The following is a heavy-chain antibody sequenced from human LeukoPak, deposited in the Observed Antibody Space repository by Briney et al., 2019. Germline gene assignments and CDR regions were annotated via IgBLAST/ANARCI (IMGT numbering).Heavy chain of an antibody. CDR2: IYSGGST. V-gene: IGHV3-53*01. J-gene: IGHJ4*02. D-gene: IGHD4-17*01. Sequence: GGSLRLSCAASGFTVSSNYMSWVRQAPGKGLEWVSVIYSGGSTYYADSVKGRFTISRDNSKNTLYLQMNSLRAEDTAVYYCARSMTTVTHPHYWGQGTLVTVSS. CDR3: ARSMTTVTHPHY. CDR1: GFTVSSNY.